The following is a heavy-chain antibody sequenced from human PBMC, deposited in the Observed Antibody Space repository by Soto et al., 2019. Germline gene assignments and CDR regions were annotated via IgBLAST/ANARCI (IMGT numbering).Heavy chain of an antibody. CDR2: IYHSGST. CDR1: GCSMSSGYY. CDR3: ARGPYSNPYDN. J-gene: IGHJ4*02. D-gene: IGHD4-4*01. Sequence: PXETLSLTCAVSGCSMSSGYYWGWIRQPPVKGLEWIGTIYHSGSTYYNPSLKSRVTISIDTSKNQFSLKLTSVTAADTAMYYCARGPYSNPYDNWGQGTLVTVSS. V-gene: IGHV4-38-2*01.